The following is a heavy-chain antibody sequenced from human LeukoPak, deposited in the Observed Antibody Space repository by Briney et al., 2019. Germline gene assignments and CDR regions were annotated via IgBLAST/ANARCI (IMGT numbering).Heavy chain of an antibody. J-gene: IGHJ6*03. Sequence: ASVKVSCKASGYTLTIYGIAWVRQAPGQGLEWMGWISGYNGNTNYAQKLQGRVTMTTDTSTSTAYMELRSLRSDDTAVYYCAREQDPYCSSTSCYYYMDVWGKGTTVTVSS. D-gene: IGHD2-2*01. CDR3: AREQDPYCSSTSCYYYMDV. CDR1: GYTLTIYG. CDR2: ISGYNGNT. V-gene: IGHV1-18*01.